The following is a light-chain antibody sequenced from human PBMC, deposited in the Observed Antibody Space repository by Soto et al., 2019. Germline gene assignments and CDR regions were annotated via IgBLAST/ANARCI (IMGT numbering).Light chain of an antibody. CDR3: QQRVIWPPLT. CDR1: QYISTY. J-gene: IGKJ4*01. Sequence: EVVLTQSPATLSLSPGERATLSYRASQYISTYLAWFQQKPGQAPRLLIYDASNRATGIPARFSGSGSGTDFTLTISSPEPEDYAVYYCQQRVIWPPLTFGGGTKVDIK. V-gene: IGKV3-11*01. CDR2: DAS.